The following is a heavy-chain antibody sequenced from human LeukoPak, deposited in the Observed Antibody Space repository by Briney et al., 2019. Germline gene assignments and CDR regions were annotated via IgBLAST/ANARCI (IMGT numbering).Heavy chain of an antibody. CDR3: ASGGYSYGAIDY. Sequence: PGGSLRLSCAASGFTFSSYGMHWVRQAPGKGLEWVAVTWYDGSNKYYADSVKGRFTISRDNSKNTLYLQMNSLRAEDTAVYYCASGGYSYGAIDYWGQGTLVTVSS. D-gene: IGHD5-18*01. V-gene: IGHV3-33*01. J-gene: IGHJ4*02. CDR2: TWYDGSNK. CDR1: GFTFSSYG.